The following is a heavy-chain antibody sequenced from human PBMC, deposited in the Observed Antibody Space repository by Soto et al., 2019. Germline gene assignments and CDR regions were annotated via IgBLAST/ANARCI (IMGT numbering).Heavy chain of an antibody. V-gene: IGHV3-73*01. D-gene: IGHD2-2*01. Sequence: WGSLTLSRPASGFTFSNAWMNWVLQASGKGLEWVGRIRSKANSYATAYAASVKGRFTISRDDSKNTAYLQMNSLKTEDTAVYYCTSKDIVLVPAAMSYYYYGMDVWGQGTTVTVSS. J-gene: IGHJ6*02. CDR3: TSKDIVLVPAAMSYYYYGMDV. CDR2: IRSKANSYAT. CDR1: GFTFSNAW.